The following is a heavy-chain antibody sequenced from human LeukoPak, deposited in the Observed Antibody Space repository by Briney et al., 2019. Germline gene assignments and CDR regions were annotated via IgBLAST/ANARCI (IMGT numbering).Heavy chain of an antibody. J-gene: IGHJ6*02. CDR2: MNPNSGNT. CDR1: GYTFTSYD. V-gene: IGHV1-8*01. CDR3: ARSGNGILTGYYYYYGMDV. D-gene: IGHD3-9*01. Sequence: AASVKVSCKASGYTFTSYDINWVRQATGQGLEWMGWMNPNSGNTGYAQKFQGRVTMTRNTSIGTAYMELSSLRSEDTAVYYCARSGNGILTGYYYYYGMDVWGQGTTVTVSS.